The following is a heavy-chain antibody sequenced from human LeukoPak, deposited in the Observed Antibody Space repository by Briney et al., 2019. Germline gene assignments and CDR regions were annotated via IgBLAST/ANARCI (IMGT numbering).Heavy chain of an antibody. CDR1: GYTFTSYD. CDR2: MNPNSGNT. Sequence: ASVKVSCKASGYTFTSYDINWVRQATGQRLEWMGWMNPNSGNTGYAQRFQGRVTMTRNTSISTAYMELSSLRSEDTAVYYCARGLRTVRGVVIEWIDYWGQGSLVTVSS. V-gene: IGHV1-8*01. J-gene: IGHJ4*02. CDR3: ARGLRTVRGVVIEWIDY. D-gene: IGHD3-10*01.